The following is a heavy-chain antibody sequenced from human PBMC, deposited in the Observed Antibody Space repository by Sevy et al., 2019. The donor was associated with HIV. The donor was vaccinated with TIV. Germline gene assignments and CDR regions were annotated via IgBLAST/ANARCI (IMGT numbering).Heavy chain of an antibody. CDR1: GGTFSSYA. CDR3: ARDLVRYCSSTSCYGGFDP. Sequence: SVKVSCKASGGTFSSYAISWVRQAPGQGLEWMGGIIPIFGTANYAQKFQGRVTITADESTSTAYMELSSLRSEDTAVYYCARDLVRYCSSTSCYGGFDPWGQGTLVTVSS. J-gene: IGHJ5*02. V-gene: IGHV1-69*13. D-gene: IGHD2-2*01. CDR2: IIPIFGTA.